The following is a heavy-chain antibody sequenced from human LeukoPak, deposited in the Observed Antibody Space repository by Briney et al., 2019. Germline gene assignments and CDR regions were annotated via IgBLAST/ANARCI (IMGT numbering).Heavy chain of an antibody. J-gene: IGHJ4*02. V-gene: IGHV1-69*01. Sequence: VRQAPGXXLXWMGGIIPIFGTANYAQKFQGRVTITAVESMSTAYMELSSLRSEDTAVYYCARGWLAETTVVTPYNYWGQGTLVTVSS. CDR2: IIPIFGTA. D-gene: IGHD4-23*01. CDR3: ARGWLAETTVVTPYNY.